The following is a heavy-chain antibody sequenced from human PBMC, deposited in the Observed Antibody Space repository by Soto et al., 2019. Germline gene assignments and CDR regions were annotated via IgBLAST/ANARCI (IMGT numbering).Heavy chain of an antibody. J-gene: IGHJ4*02. D-gene: IGHD6-19*01. Sequence: QVQLVQSGAEVKKPGASVKVSCKASGYTFTSYAMHWVRQAPGQRLEWMGWINAGNGNTKYSQKFQGRVTITRDTSASTAYMELSSLRSEDTAVYYCARDLKAVAPPDYWGQGTLVTVSS. CDR2: INAGNGNT. V-gene: IGHV1-3*01. CDR1: GYTFTSYA. CDR3: ARDLKAVAPPDY.